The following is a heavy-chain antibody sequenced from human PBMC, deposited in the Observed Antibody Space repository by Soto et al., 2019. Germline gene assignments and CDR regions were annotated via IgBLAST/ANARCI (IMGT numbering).Heavy chain of an antibody. V-gene: IGHV3-30*18. CDR2: ISYDGSNK. D-gene: IGHD1-26*01. J-gene: IGHJ3*02. Sequence: PGGSLRLSCAASGFTFSSYGMHWVRQAPGKGLEWVAVISYDGSNKYYADSVKGRFTISRDNSKNTLYLQMNSLRAEDTAVYYCAKDEEWEREHAFDIWGQGTMVTVSS. CDR1: GFTFSSYG. CDR3: AKDEEWEREHAFDI.